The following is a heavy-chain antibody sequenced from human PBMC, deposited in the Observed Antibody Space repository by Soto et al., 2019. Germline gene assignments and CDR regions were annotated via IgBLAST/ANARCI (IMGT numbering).Heavy chain of an antibody. CDR3: ARDGHGGYVSDFDY. D-gene: IGHD5-12*01. Sequence: ASVKVSCKASGYTFTSYAMHWVRQAPGQRLEWMGWISAYNGNTNYAQKLQGRVTMTTDTSTSTAYMELRSLRSDDTAVYYCARDGHGGYVSDFDYWGQGTLVTVSS. CDR2: ISAYNGNT. CDR1: GYTFTSYA. V-gene: IGHV1-18*01. J-gene: IGHJ4*02.